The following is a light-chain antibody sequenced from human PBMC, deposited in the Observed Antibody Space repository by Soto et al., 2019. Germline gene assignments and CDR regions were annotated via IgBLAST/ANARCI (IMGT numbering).Light chain of an antibody. V-gene: IGKV1-5*03. Sequence: QMTQSPSTLSASVGDNVTITCRASQSINTWLAWYQLKPGKAPRLLIYTASTLESGVPSRFSGSGSGTEFTRTISSLQPDDLATYYCQQYDNYRTFGQGTKVEI. CDR2: TAS. CDR1: QSINTW. CDR3: QQYDNYRT. J-gene: IGKJ1*01.